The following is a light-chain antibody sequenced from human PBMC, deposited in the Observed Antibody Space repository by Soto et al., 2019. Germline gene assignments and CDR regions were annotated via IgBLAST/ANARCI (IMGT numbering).Light chain of an antibody. CDR3: ASYTSNNTLL. V-gene: IGLV2-14*01. Sequence: QSVLTQPASVSGSPGQSITISCIGTTNDVGRYNYVSWYQQHPGKSPKFILYDVSNRPSGVSDRFSGSKSASTASLTISWLQAEDEADYYCASYTSNNTLLFGGGTKVTVL. CDR2: DVS. J-gene: IGLJ2*01. CDR1: TNDVGRYNY.